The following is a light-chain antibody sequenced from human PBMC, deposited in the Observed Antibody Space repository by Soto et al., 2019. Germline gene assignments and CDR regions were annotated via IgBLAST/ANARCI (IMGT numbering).Light chain of an antibody. V-gene: IGKV3-15*01. Sequence: EISMTQSPSTLSVSPGERATLSCMTSQSVSSNLAWYQQKPGQAPRLLIYGASTRATGIPARFSGSGSGTEFTLTISSLQSEDFAVYYCQQYNNWPPKTFGQGTKVDIK. CDR1: QSVSSN. CDR3: QQYNNWPPKT. CDR2: GAS. J-gene: IGKJ1*01.